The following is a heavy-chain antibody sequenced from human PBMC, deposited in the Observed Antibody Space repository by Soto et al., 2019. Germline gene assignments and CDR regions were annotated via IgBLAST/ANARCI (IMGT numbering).Heavy chain of an antibody. Sequence: ETLSLTCTVSGGSISSYYWSWIRQPPGKGLEWIGYIYYSGSTNYNPSLKSRVTISVDTSKNQFSLKLSSVTAADTAVYYCARGAKGVTHVLVKTYYYYGMDVWGQGTTVTVSS. CDR3: ARGAKGVTHVLVKTYYYYGMDV. D-gene: IGHD5-18*01. CDR1: GGSISSYY. V-gene: IGHV4-59*01. J-gene: IGHJ6*02. CDR2: IYYSGST.